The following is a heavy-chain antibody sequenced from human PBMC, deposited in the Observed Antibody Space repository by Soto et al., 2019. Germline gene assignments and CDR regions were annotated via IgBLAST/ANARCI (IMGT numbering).Heavy chain of an antibody. V-gene: IGHV3-49*04. J-gene: IGHJ4*02. CDR3: SRERDYGCNHCEY. CDR1: GFTFGDYA. CDR2: IRSKAYGGTT. Sequence: PGGSLRLSCTASGFTFGDYAMSWVRQAPGKGLEWVGFIRSKAYGGTTEYAASVKGRFTISRDDSKSIAYLQMNSLKTEDTAVYYCSRERDYGCNHCEYWGQGALVRVSA. D-gene: IGHD4-17*01.